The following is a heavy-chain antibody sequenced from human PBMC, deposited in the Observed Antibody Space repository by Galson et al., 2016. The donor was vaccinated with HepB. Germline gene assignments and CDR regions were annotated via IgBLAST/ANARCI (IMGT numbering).Heavy chain of an antibody. J-gene: IGHJ4*02. V-gene: IGHV3-23*01. CDR1: GFTFSDYA. CDR3: AKDSVSGSYSPYFFDY. CDR2: ISGRGGGT. D-gene: IGHD1-26*01. Sequence: SLRLSCAASGFTFSDYALNCVRQAPGKGLEWVSTISGRGGGTYYADSVKGRFTISRDNSKNTLFLQMNSLRVEDTAVYYCAKDSVSGSYSPYFFDYWGQGILVTVSS.